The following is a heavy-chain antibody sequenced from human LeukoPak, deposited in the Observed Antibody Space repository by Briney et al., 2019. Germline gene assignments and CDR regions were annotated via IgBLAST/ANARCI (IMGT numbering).Heavy chain of an antibody. CDR3: AKAYDILTGYDKNWFDP. V-gene: IGHV3-7*03. D-gene: IGHD3-9*01. CDR1: GFTFSSYW. Sequence: GGSLRLSCAASGFTFSSYWMSWVRQAPGKGLEWVANIKQDGSEKYYVDSVKGRFTISRDNAKNSLYLQMNSLRAEDTALYYCAKAYDILTGYDKNWFDPWGQGTLVTVSS. J-gene: IGHJ5*02. CDR2: IKQDGSEK.